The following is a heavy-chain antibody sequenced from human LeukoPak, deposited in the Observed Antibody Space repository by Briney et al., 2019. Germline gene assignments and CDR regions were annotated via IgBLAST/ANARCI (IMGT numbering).Heavy chain of an antibody. Sequence: GGSLRLSCAASGFIFSSYSMSWVRQAPGKGLEWVSAIGVSGGNTYYADSVKGRFTISRDNSKNTLYLQMNSLRDEDTAVYYCTRRGDHDYWGQGTLVTVSS. J-gene: IGHJ4*02. CDR3: TRRGDHDY. CDR1: GFIFSSYS. D-gene: IGHD7-27*01. V-gene: IGHV3-23*01. CDR2: IGVSGGNT.